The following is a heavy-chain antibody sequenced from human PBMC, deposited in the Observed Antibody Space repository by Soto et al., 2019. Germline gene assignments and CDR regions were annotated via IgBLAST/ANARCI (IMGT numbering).Heavy chain of an antibody. V-gene: IGHV4-34*01. Sequence: PSETLSLTCAVYGGSFSGYYWSWIRQPPGKGLEWIGEINHSGSTNYNPSLKSRVTISVDTSKNQFSLKLSSVTAADTAVYYCARGFFFGGPSWGQGTLVTVSS. CDR2: INHSGST. CDR3: ARGFFFGGPS. D-gene: IGHD2-15*01. CDR1: GGSFSGYY. J-gene: IGHJ4*02.